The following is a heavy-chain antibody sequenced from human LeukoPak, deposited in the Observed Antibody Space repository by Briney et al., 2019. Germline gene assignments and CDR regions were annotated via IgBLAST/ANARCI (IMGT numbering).Heavy chain of an antibody. CDR1: GFTFSVYG. D-gene: IGHD3-22*01. CDR3: AKDWNYYDTSVPFYYYYMEV. CDR2: VSYDGSDK. Sequence: TGGSLRLSCAASGFTFSVYGMHWVRQAPGKGLEWVAVVSYDGSDKYYSDSVEGRFSISRDNSKDTVYLQMGSLRAEDTAVYFCAKDWNYYDTSVPFYYYYMEVWGKGTTVTVSS. J-gene: IGHJ6*03. V-gene: IGHV3-30*18.